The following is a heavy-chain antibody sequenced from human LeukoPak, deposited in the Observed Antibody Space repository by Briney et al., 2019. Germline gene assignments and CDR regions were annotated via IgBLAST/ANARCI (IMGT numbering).Heavy chain of an antibody. V-gene: IGHV4-39*07. J-gene: IGHJ4*02. CDR2: IDYSGST. CDR1: GGSISSSSYY. D-gene: IGHD1-1*01. Sequence: PSETLSLTCTVSGGSISSSSYYWGWIRQPPGKGLEWIGSIDYSGSTYYNPSLKSRVTISVDTSRNQFSLKLSSVTAADTAVYYCARDGPNWNDDPPVGDYWGQGTLVTVSS. CDR3: ARDGPNWNDDPPVGDY.